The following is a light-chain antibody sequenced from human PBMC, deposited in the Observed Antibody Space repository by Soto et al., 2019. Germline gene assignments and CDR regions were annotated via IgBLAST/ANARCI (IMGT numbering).Light chain of an antibody. V-gene: IGLV2-14*01. CDR1: SSDVGGYKY. Sequence: QSALTQPASVSGSPGQSITISCTGTSSDVGGYKYVSWYQQHPGKAPKLMIYDVSNRPSGISNRFSGSKSGNTASLTISGLQAEDEADYYCCSFTISRNTVIFGGGTKVTVL. J-gene: IGLJ2*01. CDR3: CSFTISRNTVI. CDR2: DVS.